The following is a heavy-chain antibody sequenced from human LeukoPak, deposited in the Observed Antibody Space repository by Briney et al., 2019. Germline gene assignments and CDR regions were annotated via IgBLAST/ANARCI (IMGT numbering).Heavy chain of an antibody. V-gene: IGHV1-69*05. D-gene: IGHD1-7*01. CDR3: ARSITGTYNWFDP. J-gene: IGHJ5*02. CDR2: IIPIFGTA. Sequence: ASVKVSRKASGGTFSSYAISWVRQAPGQGLEWMGGIIPIFGTANYAQKFQGRVTITTDESTSTAYMELSSLRSEDTAVYYCARSITGTYNWFDPWGQGTLVTVSS. CDR1: GGTFSSYA.